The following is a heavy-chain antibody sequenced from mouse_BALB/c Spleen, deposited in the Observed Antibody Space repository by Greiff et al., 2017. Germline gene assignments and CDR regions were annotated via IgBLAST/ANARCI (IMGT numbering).Heavy chain of an antibody. V-gene: IGHV1S137*01. CDR1: GYTFTDYA. CDR2: ISTYYGDA. D-gene: IGHD2-1*01. Sequence: QVQLQQSGAELVRPGVSVKISCKGSGYTFTDYAMHWVKQSHAKSLEWIGVISTYYGDASYNQKFKGKATMTVDKSSSTAYMELARLTSEDSAIYYCARNGNYEGFDYWGQGTTLTVSS. J-gene: IGHJ2*01. CDR3: ARNGNYEGFDY.